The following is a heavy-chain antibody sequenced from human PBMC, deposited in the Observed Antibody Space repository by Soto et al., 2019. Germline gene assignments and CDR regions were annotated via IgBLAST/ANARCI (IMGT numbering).Heavy chain of an antibody. V-gene: IGHV4-59*01. J-gene: IGHJ5*02. D-gene: IGHD2-2*01. Sequence: SETLSLTCTVSGVSISSYCWSWIRQPPGKGLEWIGYIYYSGSTNYNPSLKSRATISVDTSKNQFSLKLSSVTAADTAVYYCARVARGGYCSSTSCPPPANWFDPWGQGTLVTVSS. CDR1: GVSISSYC. CDR2: IYYSGST. CDR3: ARVARGGYCSSTSCPPPANWFDP.